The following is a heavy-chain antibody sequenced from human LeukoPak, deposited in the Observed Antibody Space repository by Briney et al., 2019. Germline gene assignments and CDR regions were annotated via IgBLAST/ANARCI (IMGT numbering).Heavy chain of an antibody. D-gene: IGHD1-26*01. J-gene: IGHJ4*02. CDR1: GYTFTGYY. CDR3: ASGNSGSYPIFHY. V-gene: IGHV1-2*02. CDR2: INPNSGGT. Sequence: ASXXVSCKASGYTFTGYYMHWVRQAPGQGREWRGWINPNSGGTNYAQTFEGRVTMTRDTSITTAYMELSRLRSDDTAVYYCASGNSGSYPIFHYWGQGTLVTVSS.